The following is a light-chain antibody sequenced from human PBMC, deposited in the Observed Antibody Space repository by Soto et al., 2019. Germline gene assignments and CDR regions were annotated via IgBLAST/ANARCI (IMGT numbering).Light chain of an antibody. Sequence: QSALTQPASVSGSPGQSITISCTGTSSDVGGYNYVSWYQQHPGKAPQLMIFEVSNRSSGVSNRFSGSKSGNTASLTISGLQAEDEAAYSCSSYTSSSTLVVFGGGTKLTVL. CDR1: SSDVGGYNY. CDR3: SSYTSSSTLVV. CDR2: EVS. V-gene: IGLV2-14*01. J-gene: IGLJ2*01.